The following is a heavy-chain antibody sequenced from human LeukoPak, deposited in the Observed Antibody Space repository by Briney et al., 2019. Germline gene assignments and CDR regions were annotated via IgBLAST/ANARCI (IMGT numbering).Heavy chain of an antibody. CDR1: GGTFSSYA. CDR2: IIPIFGTA. CDR3: AIFHNWNDPRSYYYYGMDV. J-gene: IGHJ6*04. V-gene: IGHV1-69*13. D-gene: IGHD1-1*01. Sequence: SVKVSCKASGGTFSSYAISWVRQAPGQGLEWMGGIIPIFGTANYAQKFQGRVTIAADESTSTAYMELSSLRSEDTAVYYCAIFHNWNDPRSYYYYGMDVWGKGTTATVSS.